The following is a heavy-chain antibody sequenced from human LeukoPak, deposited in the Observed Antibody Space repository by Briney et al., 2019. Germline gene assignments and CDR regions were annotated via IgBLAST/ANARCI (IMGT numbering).Heavy chain of an antibody. CDR1: GYIFTSYY. CDR3: VREYHAGYFDF. CDR2: VYPSAGTS. V-gene: IGHV1-46*03. Sequence: ASVKVSCEASGYIFTSYYMHWVRQAPGQGLEWLGVVYPSAGTSDPAQRFRARITLSDDTSTSTAYMELRSLKSEDTAIYFCVREYHAGYFDFWGQGTLVTVSS. J-gene: IGHJ4*02.